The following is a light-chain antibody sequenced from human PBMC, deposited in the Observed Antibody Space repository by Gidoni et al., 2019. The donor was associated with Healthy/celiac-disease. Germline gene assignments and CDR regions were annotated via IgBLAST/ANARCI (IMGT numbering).Light chain of an antibody. CDR2: RNN. CDR1: SSNIGSNY. Sequence: QSLLTQPPSASGTPGQRVTISCSGSSSNIGSNYVYWYQQLPGTAPKLLIYRNNQRPSGVPERFSGSKSGTSASLAISGLRSEDEADYYCAAWDDSLSGWVFGGGTKLTVL. J-gene: IGLJ3*02. CDR3: AAWDDSLSGWV. V-gene: IGLV1-47*01.